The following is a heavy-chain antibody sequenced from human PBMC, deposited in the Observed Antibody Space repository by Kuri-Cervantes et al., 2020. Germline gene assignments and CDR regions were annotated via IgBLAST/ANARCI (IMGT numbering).Heavy chain of an antibody. CDR1: GFTFRSYA. D-gene: IGHD5-18*01. CDR3: ARTAMVTYWFDP. V-gene: IGHV3-30-3*01. Sequence: GGSLRLSCAASGFTFRSYAMHWVRQAPGKGLEWVAVISYDGSNKYYADSVKGRFTISRDNAKNSLYLQMNSLRAEDTAVYYCARTAMVTYWFDPWGQGILVTVSS. J-gene: IGHJ5*02. CDR2: ISYDGSNK.